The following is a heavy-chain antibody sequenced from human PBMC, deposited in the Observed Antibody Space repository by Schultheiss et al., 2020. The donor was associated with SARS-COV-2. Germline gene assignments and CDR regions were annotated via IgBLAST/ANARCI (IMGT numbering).Heavy chain of an antibody. V-gene: IGHV4-34*01. CDR2: INHSGST. CDR1: GGSFSGYY. CDR3: ARALAAGTNYYYYYYGMDV. D-gene: IGHD6-13*01. J-gene: IGHJ6*02. Sequence: SQTLSLTCTVYGGSFSGYYWSWIRQPPGKGLEWIGEINHSGSTKYNSSLKSRVTISVDTSKNQFSLKLNSVTAADTAVYYCARALAAGTNYYYYYYGMDVWGQGTTVTVSS.